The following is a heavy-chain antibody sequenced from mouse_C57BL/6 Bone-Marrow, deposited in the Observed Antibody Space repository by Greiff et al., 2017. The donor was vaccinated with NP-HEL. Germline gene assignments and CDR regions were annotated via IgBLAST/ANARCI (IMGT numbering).Heavy chain of an antibody. CDR3: ARHSNYLGY. J-gene: IGHJ2*01. V-gene: IGHV5-4*01. Sequence: EVQLVESGGGLVKPGGSLKLSCAASGFTFSSYAMSWVRQTPEKRLEWVATISDGGSYTYYPDNVKGRFTISRDNAKNNLYLQMSHLKSEDTAMYYCARHSNYLGYWGKGTTLTVSS. CDR1: GFTFSSYA. D-gene: IGHD2-5*01. CDR2: ISDGGSYT.